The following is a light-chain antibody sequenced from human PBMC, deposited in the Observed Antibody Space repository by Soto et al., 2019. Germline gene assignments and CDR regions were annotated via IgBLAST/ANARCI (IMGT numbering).Light chain of an antibody. CDR2: DAS. CDR1: QSVSSSY. J-gene: IGKJ1*01. CDR3: QQYGDSPVT. V-gene: IGKV3-20*01. Sequence: EIVFTPSPGTLSLSPGEGAPLSWRASQSVSSSYLAWHQQKPGQAPRILTYDASSRATDVPDRFSGSGSGTDFTLTISRLEPEDFAVYYCQQYGDSPVTFGQGTKVDIK.